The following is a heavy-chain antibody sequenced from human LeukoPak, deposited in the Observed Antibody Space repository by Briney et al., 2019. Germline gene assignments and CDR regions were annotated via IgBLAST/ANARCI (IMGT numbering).Heavy chain of an antibody. D-gene: IGHD2-2*01. V-gene: IGHV1-18*01. CDR3: ARAPYCSSTSCNYYYYSMGV. Sequence: ASVKVSCKASGYTFTSYGISWVRRAPGQGLEWMGWISAYNGNTNYAQKLQGRVTMTTDTSTSTAYMELRSLRSDDTAVYYCARAPYCSSTSCNYYYYSMGVWGQGTTVTVSS. CDR1: GYTFTSYG. J-gene: IGHJ6*02. CDR2: ISAYNGNT.